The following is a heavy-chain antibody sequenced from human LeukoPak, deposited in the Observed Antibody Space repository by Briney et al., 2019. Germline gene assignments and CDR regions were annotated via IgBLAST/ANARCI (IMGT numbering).Heavy chain of an antibody. CDR2: IYPGDSDI. CDR1: GYRFTTYW. D-gene: IGHD1-26*01. V-gene: IGHV5-51*01. CDR3: ARRSGGATDLGTFDY. Sequence: PGESLKISCKGSGYRFTTYWIGWVRQMPGKGLEWMGIIYPGDSDIRYSPSFQGLVTISADNSISTAYLQWSSLKASDTAMYYCARRSGGATDLGTFDYWGQGTLVTVSS. J-gene: IGHJ4*02.